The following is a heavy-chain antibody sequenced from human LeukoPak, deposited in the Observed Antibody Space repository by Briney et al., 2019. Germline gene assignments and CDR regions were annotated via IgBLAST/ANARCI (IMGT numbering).Heavy chain of an antibody. J-gene: IGHJ5*02. Sequence: GGSLRLSCTASGFTFSSYGMHWVRQAPGKGLEWVAFIRYDGSNKYYADSVKGRFTISRDNSKNTLYLQMNSLRAEDTAVYYCAKRAGYSSSWSSRNWFDPWGQGTLVTVSS. CDR1: GFTFSSYG. V-gene: IGHV3-30*02. D-gene: IGHD6-13*01. CDR3: AKRAGYSSSWSSRNWFDP. CDR2: IRYDGSNK.